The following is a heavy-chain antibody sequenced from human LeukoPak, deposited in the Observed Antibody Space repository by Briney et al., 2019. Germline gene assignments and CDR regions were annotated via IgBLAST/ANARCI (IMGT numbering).Heavy chain of an antibody. Sequence: KPSETLSLTCAVYGGSFSGYYWSWIRQPPGKGLEWMGEINHSGSTNYNPSLKSRVTISVDTSKNQFSLKLNSVTAADTAVYYCAKSNGYGLVDIWGQGTMVTVSS. D-gene: IGHD3-10*01. V-gene: IGHV4-34*01. CDR1: GGSFSGYY. J-gene: IGHJ3*02. CDR3: AKSNGYGLVDI. CDR2: INHSGST.